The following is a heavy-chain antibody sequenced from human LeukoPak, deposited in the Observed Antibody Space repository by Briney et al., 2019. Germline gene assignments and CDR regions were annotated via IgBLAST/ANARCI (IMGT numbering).Heavy chain of an antibody. D-gene: IGHD3-16*01. CDR3: ARDYTYAYYY. Sequence: GGSLRLSCAASGFTFSSYWMHWVRQAPGKGLLWVSRINRDGSSTSYADSVKGRFTISRDNAKNTLYLQMNSLRAEDTAVYYCARDYTYAYYYWGQGTLVTVSS. CDR2: INRDGSST. V-gene: IGHV3-74*01. J-gene: IGHJ4*02. CDR1: GFTFSSYW.